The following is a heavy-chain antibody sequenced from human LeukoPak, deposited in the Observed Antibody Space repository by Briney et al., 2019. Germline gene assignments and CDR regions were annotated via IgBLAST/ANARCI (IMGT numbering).Heavy chain of an antibody. D-gene: IGHD3-10*01. CDR2: INPSGGST. V-gene: IGHV1-46*01. CDR3: ARTDSSKRRYGSGRYYYYGMDV. CDR1: GYTFTSYY. Sequence: ASVKVSCKASGYTFTSYYMHWVRQAPGQGLEWMGIINPSGGSTSYAQKFQGRVTMTRDTSISTAYMELSRLRSDDTAVYYCARTDSSKRRYGSGRYYYYGMDVWGQGTTVTVSS. J-gene: IGHJ6*02.